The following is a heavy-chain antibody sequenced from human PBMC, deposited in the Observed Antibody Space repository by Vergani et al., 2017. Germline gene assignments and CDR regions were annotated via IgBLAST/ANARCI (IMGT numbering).Heavy chain of an antibody. J-gene: IGHJ3*02. Sequence: QVQLVQSGAEVKKPGASVKVSCKASGYTFTSYYMHWVRQAPGQGLEWMGIINPSGGSTSYAQKFQGRVTMTRDTSTSTVYMELSSLRSEDTAVYYCARAAGTYYYDSSGYDAFDIWGQGTMVTVSS. CDR1: GYTFTSYY. D-gene: IGHD3-22*01. CDR3: ARAAGTYYYDSSGYDAFDI. V-gene: IGHV1-46*01. CDR2: INPSGGST.